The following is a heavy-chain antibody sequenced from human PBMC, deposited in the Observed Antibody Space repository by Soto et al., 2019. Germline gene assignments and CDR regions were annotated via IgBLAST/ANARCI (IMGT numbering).Heavy chain of an antibody. CDR1: RYTFTSCG. CDR2: ISAYNGNT. CDR3: AREGDCSSTSCYRGFYYYYGMDV. D-gene: IGHD2-2*01. Sequence: ASVKVSCKASRYTFTSCGMSWVRQAPVQGLEWMGSISAYNGNTNYAQKLQGRVTMTTDTSTSTAYMELRSLRSDDTAVYYCAREGDCSSTSCYRGFYYYYGMDVWGQGTTVTVSS. V-gene: IGHV1-18*04. J-gene: IGHJ6*02.